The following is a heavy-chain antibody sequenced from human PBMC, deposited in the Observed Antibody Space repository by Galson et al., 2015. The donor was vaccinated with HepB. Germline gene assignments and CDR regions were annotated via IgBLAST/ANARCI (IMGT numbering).Heavy chain of an antibody. J-gene: IGHJ4*02. Sequence: SLRLSCAASGFTFSYSAMHWVRQPPGKGLEWVAIVFHDGNTKHYADSVKGRFTISRDNSKNTLYLQMNSLRLEDTAVYYCAKDSVGGSCDGGDCARFDSWGQGTLVTVSS. V-gene: IGHV3-30-3*01. CDR1: GFTFSYSA. D-gene: IGHD2-21*02. CDR3: AKDSVGGSCDGGDCARFDS. CDR2: VFHDGNTK.